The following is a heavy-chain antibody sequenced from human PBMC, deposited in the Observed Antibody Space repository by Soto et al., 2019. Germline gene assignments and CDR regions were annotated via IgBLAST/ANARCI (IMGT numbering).Heavy chain of an antibody. CDR1: GGTIITYY. D-gene: IGHD1-1*01. CDR3: ARLAGTTTQYYSSTMDV. Sequence: SEPLSLTCTVSGGTIITYYWSWMRQPPGKGLEWIGYIYYSVSTNYNPSLKSRVTISVNTYKNQFSLMLSSVTAADTPVYYCARLAGTTTQYYSSTMDVWGNGTMISV. CDR2: IYYSVST. J-gene: IGHJ6*03. V-gene: IGHV4-59*01.